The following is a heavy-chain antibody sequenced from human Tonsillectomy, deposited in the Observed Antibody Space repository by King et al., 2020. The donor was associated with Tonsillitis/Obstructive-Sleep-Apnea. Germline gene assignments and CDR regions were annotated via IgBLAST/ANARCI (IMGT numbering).Heavy chain of an antibody. D-gene: IGHD2-2*02. CDR3: ARDQVPAAIGGGFDP. V-gene: IGHV3-30*04. CDR1: GFTFSSYA. CDR2: ISYDGSNK. Sequence: VQLVESGGGVVQPGRSLRLSCEASGFTFSSYAMHWVRQAPGKGLEWVAVISYDGSNKYYADSVKGRFTISRDNSKNTLYLQMNSLRAEDTAVYYCARDQVPAAIGGGFDPWGQGTLVTVSS. J-gene: IGHJ5*02.